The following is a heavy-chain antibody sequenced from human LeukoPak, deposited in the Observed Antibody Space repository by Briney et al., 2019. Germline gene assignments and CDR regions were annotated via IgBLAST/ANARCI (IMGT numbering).Heavy chain of an antibody. CDR2: INSDGSRI. Sequence: GGSLRLSCAASGFTFSRYWMHWVRQAPGKGLVWVSRINSDGSRIGYADSVKGRFTTSRDNAKNTLYLQMNSLRAEDTSVYYCARENWGIDYWGQGTLVTVSS. J-gene: IGHJ4*02. D-gene: IGHD7-27*01. CDR1: GFTFSRYW. CDR3: ARENWGIDY. V-gene: IGHV3-74*01.